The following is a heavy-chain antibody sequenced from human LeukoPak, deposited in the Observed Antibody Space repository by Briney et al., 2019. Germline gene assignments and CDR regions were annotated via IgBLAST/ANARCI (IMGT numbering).Heavy chain of an antibody. CDR3: ASSIVRATSRDY. CDR2: IYYSGST. V-gene: IGHV4-30-4*01. D-gene: IGHD1-26*01. J-gene: IGHJ4*02. CDR1: GGSISSGEYY. Sequence: PSETLSLTCTVSGGSISSGEYYWSWIRQPPGKGLEWIGYIYYSGSTYYNPSLKSRVTISVDTSKNQFSLKLSSVTAADTAVYYCASSIVRATSRDYWGQGTLVTVSS.